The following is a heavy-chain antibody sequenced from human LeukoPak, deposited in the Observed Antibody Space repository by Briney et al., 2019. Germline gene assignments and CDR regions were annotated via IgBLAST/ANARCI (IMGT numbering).Heavy chain of an antibody. J-gene: IGHJ4*02. Sequence: NPSETLSLTCTVSGGSISGDSYYWGWIRQPPGKGLEWIGSIYYSGSTYYNPSLKSRVTISVDTSKSQISLKLRSVTAADTAMYYCARLWSGYRPPDFWGQGTLSTVSS. CDR3: ARLWSGYRPPDF. D-gene: IGHD3-3*01. CDR2: IYYSGST. CDR1: GGSISGDSYY. V-gene: IGHV4-39*01.